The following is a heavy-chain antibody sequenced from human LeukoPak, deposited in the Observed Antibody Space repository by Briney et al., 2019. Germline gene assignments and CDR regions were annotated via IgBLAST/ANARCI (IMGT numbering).Heavy chain of an antibody. CDR3: ARVGVAVAALGYWYFDL. CDR2: IYTSGST. D-gene: IGHD6-19*01. CDR1: GGSISSGSYY. V-gene: IGHV4-61*02. J-gene: IGHJ2*01. Sequence: PSETLSLTCTVSGGSISSGSYYWSWIRQPAGKGLEWIGRIYTSGSTNYNPSLKSRVTISVDTSKNQFSLKLSSVTAADTAVYYCARVGVAVAALGYWYFDLWGRGTLVTVSS.